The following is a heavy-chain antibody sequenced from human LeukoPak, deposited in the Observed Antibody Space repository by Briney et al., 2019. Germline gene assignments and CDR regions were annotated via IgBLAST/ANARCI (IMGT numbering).Heavy chain of an antibody. J-gene: IGHJ4*02. Sequence: GGSLRLSCAASGFTVSSNYMSWVRQAPGKGLEWVSVIYSGGSTYYADSVKGRFTISRDNSKNTLYLQMNSLRAEDTAVYYCAKDHYDFWSGLHPFDYGGQGTLVTVSS. CDR1: GFTVSSNY. CDR3: AKDHYDFWSGLHPFDY. CDR2: IYSGGST. D-gene: IGHD3-3*01. V-gene: IGHV3-53*01.